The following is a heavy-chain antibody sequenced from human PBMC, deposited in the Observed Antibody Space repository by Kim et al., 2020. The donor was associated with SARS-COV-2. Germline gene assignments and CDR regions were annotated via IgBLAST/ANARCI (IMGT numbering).Heavy chain of an antibody. CDR1: GFTVSSNY. V-gene: IGHV3-66*02. Sequence: GGSLRLSCAASGFTVSSNYMSWVRQAPGKGLEWVSVIYSGGSTYYADSVKGRFTISRDNSKNTLYLQMNSLRAEDTAVYYCARDRLFPRFGEFLYVEGGPIRRKRNYYYYYGMDVWGQGTTVTVSS. D-gene: IGHD3-10*01. CDR2: IYSGGST. J-gene: IGHJ6*02. CDR3: ARDRLFPRFGEFLYVEGGPIRRKRNYYYYYGMDV.